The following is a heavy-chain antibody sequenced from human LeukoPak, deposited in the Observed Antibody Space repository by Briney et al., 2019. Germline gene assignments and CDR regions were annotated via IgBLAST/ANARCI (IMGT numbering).Heavy chain of an antibody. CDR3: ARHTTYYYDSSGLDAFDI. V-gene: IGHV4-59*08. D-gene: IGHD3-22*01. CDR1: GGSISSYY. CDR2: IYYSGST. J-gene: IGHJ3*02. Sequence: SETLSLTCTVSGGSISSYYWSWIRQPPGKGLEWIGYIYYSGSTNYNPSLKSRVTISVDTSKNQFSLKLSSVTAADTAVYYCARHTTYYYDSSGLDAFDIWGQGTMVTVSS.